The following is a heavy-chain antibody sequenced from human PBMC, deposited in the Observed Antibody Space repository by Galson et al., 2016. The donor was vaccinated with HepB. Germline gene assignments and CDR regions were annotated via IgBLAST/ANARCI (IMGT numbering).Heavy chain of an antibody. CDR2: IYPGDSDT. Sequence: QSGAEVKKPGESLRISCKGSGYSFTTYWIGWVRQMPGKGLEWMGIIYPGDSDTRYSPSFQGQVTISADKSISTAYLQWSSLKASDTAMYYCAIPYYDSSGYYWGFDYWGQGTLVTVSS. V-gene: IGHV5-51*01. D-gene: IGHD3-22*01. CDR3: AIPYYDSSGYYWGFDY. CDR1: GYSFTTYW. J-gene: IGHJ4*02.